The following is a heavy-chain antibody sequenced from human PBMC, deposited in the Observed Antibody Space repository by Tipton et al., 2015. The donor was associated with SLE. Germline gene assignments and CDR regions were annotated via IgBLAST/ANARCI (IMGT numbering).Heavy chain of an antibody. CDR3: ARAMGGAIMDANL. J-gene: IGHJ5*02. Sequence: TLSLTCVVSDDSITNNYFWGWVRQPPGRGLEWIGSIFHSGTSHYNPSLQSRVSISVDTSKNQFSLELTSVTAADTAVYYCARAMGGAIMDANLWGQGTLVTVS. D-gene: IGHD1-26*01. CDR1: DDSITNNYF. V-gene: IGHV4-38-2*01. CDR2: IFHSGTS.